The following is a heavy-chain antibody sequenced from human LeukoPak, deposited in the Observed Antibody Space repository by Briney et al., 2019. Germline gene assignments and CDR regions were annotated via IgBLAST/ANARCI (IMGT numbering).Heavy chain of an antibody. J-gene: IGHJ1*01. CDR1: GFTFSSYE. D-gene: IGHD5-24*01. CDR3: AKVHPTDAYSLSD. Sequence: PGGSLRLSCAASGFTFSSYEMNWVRQAPGKGLEWVSYISSSGSTIYYADSVKGRFTISRDNAKNSLYLQMNSLRAEDTAVYYCAKVHPTDAYSLSDWGQGTLVTVSS. V-gene: IGHV3-48*03. CDR2: ISSSGSTI.